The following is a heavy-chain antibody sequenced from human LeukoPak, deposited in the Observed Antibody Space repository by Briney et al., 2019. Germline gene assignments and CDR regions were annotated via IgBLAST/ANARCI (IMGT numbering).Heavy chain of an antibody. CDR1: GGSISSSSYY. D-gene: IGHD5-18*01. CDR3: ASSEYSHCDWFDP. Sequence: PSETLFLTCTVSGGSISSSSYYWGWIRQPPGKGLEWIGSIYYSGSTYYNPSLKSRVTISVDTSKNQCSLKLSSVTAADTAVYYCASSEYSHCDWFDPWGQGTLVTVSS. J-gene: IGHJ5*02. V-gene: IGHV4-39*01. CDR2: IYYSGST.